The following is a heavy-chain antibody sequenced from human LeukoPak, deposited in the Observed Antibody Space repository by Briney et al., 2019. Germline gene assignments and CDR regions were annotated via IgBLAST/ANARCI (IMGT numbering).Heavy chain of an antibody. CDR1: GFTFRTYA. J-gene: IGHJ4*02. V-gene: IGHV3-64D*09. CDR2: ISRNGDGT. D-gene: IGHD1-1*01. Sequence: GGSLRLSCSASGFTFRTYAMHWVRQAPGKGLEYVSTISRNGDGTYYADSVKGRCTISRDNSKNTLFLQMSSLRAEDTAVYYCVKDHGRGNNWRNYFDYWGQGTLVTVSS. CDR3: VKDHGRGNNWRNYFDY.